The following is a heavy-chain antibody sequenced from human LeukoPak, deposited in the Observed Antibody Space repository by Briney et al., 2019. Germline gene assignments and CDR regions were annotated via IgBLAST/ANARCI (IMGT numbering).Heavy chain of an antibody. V-gene: IGHV4-38-2*01. D-gene: IGHD4-17*01. Sequence: PSETLSLTCAVSGYSISSGYYWGWIRQPPGKGLEWIGSIYHSGSTYYNPSLKSRVTISVDTSKSQFSLKLSSVTAADTAVYYCASADYGDYVFDYWGQGTLVTVSS. CDR2: IYHSGST. J-gene: IGHJ4*02. CDR1: GYSISSGYY. CDR3: ASADYGDYVFDY.